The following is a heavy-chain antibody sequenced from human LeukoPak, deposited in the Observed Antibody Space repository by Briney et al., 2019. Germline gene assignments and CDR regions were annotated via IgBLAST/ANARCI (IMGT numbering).Heavy chain of an antibody. CDR1: GCSFTSYW. J-gene: IGHJ6*03. D-gene: IGHD4-23*01. CDR3: ARLGSTVVTRRYMDV. V-gene: IGHV5-51*03. CDR2: IYPGDSDT. Sequence: PGESLKISCKGSGCSFTSYWIGRVRQMPGKGLEWMGMIYPGDSDTRYSPSLQGQVTISADKSISTAYLQWSSLKASDTAMYYCARLGSTVVTRRYMDVWGKGTTVTVSS.